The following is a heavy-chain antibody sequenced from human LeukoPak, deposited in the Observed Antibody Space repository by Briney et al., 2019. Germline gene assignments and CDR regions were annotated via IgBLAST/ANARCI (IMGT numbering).Heavy chain of an antibody. CDR1: GYIFTSYS. V-gene: IGHV1-46*01. Sequence: ASVKVSCKASGYIFTSYSMHWVRQAPGQGLEWMGIINPSGGSPGYAQRFQGRLIMTRDTSTSTVYMELSSLRYEDTAVYYCARDDSTFCGGDCFFNYCDHWGQGTLITVSS. D-gene: IGHD2-21*02. J-gene: IGHJ4*02. CDR2: INPSGGSP. CDR3: ARDDSTFCGGDCFFNYCDH.